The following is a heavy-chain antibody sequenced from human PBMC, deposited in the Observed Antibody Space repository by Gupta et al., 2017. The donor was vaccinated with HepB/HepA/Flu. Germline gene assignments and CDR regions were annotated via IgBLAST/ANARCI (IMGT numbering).Heavy chain of an antibody. V-gene: IGHV1-2*02. CDR2: IYSNSGVT. J-gene: IGHJ4*02. CDR3: ARGKGDTRIVEDIDY. D-gene: IGHD3-22*01. CDR1: GYTFTAYS. Sequence: QVQLVQSGAEVKRPGASVKVSCKASGYTFTAYSLHWVRQAPGQGLEWMGWIYSNSGVTKYAEKFQGRVTMTRDTSISTAYMELSSLTSDDAAVYYCARGKGDTRIVEDIDYWGQGTLVTVSS.